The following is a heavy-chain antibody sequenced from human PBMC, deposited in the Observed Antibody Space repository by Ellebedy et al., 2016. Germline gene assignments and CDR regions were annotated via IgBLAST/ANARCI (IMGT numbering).Heavy chain of an antibody. Sequence: GESLKISCAASGFTFSSFAMSWVRQAPGKGLEWVSVIYSGGSTYYADSVKGRFTISRDNSKNTLYLQMNSLRAEDTAVYYCARVLYGHWGQGTLVTVSS. D-gene: IGHD3-16*01. CDR1: GFTFSSFA. CDR3: ARVLYGH. J-gene: IGHJ4*02. V-gene: IGHV3-66*01. CDR2: IYSGGST.